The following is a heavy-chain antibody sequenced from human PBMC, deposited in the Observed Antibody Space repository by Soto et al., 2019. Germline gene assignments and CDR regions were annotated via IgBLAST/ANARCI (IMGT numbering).Heavy chain of an antibody. CDR2: ISGSGGSA. V-gene: IGHV3-23*01. D-gene: IGHD2-2*02. J-gene: IGHJ4*02. CDR3: GKAMEGIVVVPADIGY. Sequence: EVQLLESGGGLVQPGGSLRLSCAASGFTFSTYAMSWVRQAPGKGLEWVSAISGSGGSAYYADSVKGRFTISRDNSKNTLYLQMNSLRGEDTAVYYCGKAMEGIVVVPADIGYWGQGTLVTVSS. CDR1: GFTFSTYA.